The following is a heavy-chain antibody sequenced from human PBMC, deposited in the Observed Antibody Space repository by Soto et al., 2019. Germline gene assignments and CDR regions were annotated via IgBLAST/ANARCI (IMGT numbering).Heavy chain of an antibody. CDR3: ARRYGWLYFDY. CDR1: GGSISSGDYY. Sequence: SETLSLTCTVSGGSISSGDYYWSWIRQPPGKGLEWIGYIYYSGSTYYNPSLKSRVTISVDTSKNHFSLKLISVTAADTALYYCARRYGWLYFDYWGQGSLVTVSS. J-gene: IGHJ4*02. CDR2: IYYSGST. D-gene: IGHD6-19*01. V-gene: IGHV4-30-4*01.